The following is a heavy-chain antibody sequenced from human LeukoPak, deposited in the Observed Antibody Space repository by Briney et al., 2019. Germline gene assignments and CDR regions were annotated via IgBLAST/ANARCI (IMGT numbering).Heavy chain of an antibody. D-gene: IGHD2/OR15-2a*01. CDR2: IWYDGSNK. CDR3: AREGPRGNSQFDY. V-gene: IGHV3-33*01. Sequence: GGSLRLSCAASGFTFSNYGMHWVRQAPGKGLERVALIWYDGSNKYYTDSVKGRLTISRDNSKNTLYLQMNSLRAEDTAVYYCAREGPRGNSQFDYWGQGTLVTVSS. J-gene: IGHJ4*02. CDR1: GFTFSNYG.